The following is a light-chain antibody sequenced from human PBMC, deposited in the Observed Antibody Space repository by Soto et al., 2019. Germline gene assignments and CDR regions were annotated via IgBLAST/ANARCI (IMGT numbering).Light chain of an antibody. J-gene: IGKJ1*01. CDR1: QSINNY. CDR3: QQYNSWT. CDR2: EAS. V-gene: IGKV3-11*01. Sequence: EIVLTQSPATLSLSPGERATLSCRANQSINNYLAWFQQKPGQAPRLLIYEASTRAAGIPARFSGSGSGTDFTLTISSLEPEDFATYYCQQYNSWTFGQGTKVEIK.